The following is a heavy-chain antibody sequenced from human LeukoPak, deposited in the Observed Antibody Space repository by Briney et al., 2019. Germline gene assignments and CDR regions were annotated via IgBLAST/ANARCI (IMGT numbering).Heavy chain of an antibody. CDR3: ARGSAAGTFDY. V-gene: IGHV3-21*01. J-gene: IGHJ4*02. D-gene: IGHD6-13*01. CDR2: ISSSSSYI. CDR1: GFTFSSYS. Sequence: GGSLRLSCAASGFTFSSYSMNWVRQAPGKGLEWVSSISSSSSYIYYADSVKGRFTISRDNAKNSLYLQMNSLRAEDTAVYYCARGSAAGTFDYWGQGTLVTVPS.